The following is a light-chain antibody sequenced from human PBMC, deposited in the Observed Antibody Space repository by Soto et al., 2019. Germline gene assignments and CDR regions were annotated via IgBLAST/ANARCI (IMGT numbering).Light chain of an antibody. CDR2: NVN. J-gene: IGLJ1*01. Sequence: SVLIQPPSVSGSPGQSVTISCTGTSSDVGSYDYVSWCQQHPGTVPKPMIYNVNTRPSGVPDRFSGSKSGNTASMTISGLQAEDEADYLCCSYTASATYVFETGTKVTVL. V-gene: IGLV2-11*01. CDR1: SSDVGSYDY. CDR3: CSYTASATYV.